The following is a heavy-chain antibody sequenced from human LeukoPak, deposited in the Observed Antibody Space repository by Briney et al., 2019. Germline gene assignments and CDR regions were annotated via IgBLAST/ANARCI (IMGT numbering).Heavy chain of an antibody. CDR3: ARESEGSGSPLDY. V-gene: IGHV3-48*01. Sequence: GGSLRLSCAASGFTFSSYSMTWVRQAPGKGLEWVSYISSSSSTIYYADSVKGRFTISRDNAKNSLYLQMNSLRAEDTAVYYCARESEGSGSPLDYWGQGTLVTVSS. J-gene: IGHJ4*02. CDR2: ISSSSSTI. D-gene: IGHD3-10*01. CDR1: GFTFSSYS.